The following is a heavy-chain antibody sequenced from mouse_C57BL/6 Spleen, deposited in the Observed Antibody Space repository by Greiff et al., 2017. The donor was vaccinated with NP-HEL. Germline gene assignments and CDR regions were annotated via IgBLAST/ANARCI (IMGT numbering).Heavy chain of an antibody. J-gene: IGHJ2*01. Sequence: EVHLVESGPGLVKPSQSLSLTCSVTGYSITSGYYWNWIRQFPGNKLEWMGYISYDGSNNYNPSLKNRISITRDTSKNQFFLKLNSVTTEDTATYYCAREGQGYYDGFDYWGQGTTLTVSS. CDR3: AREGQGYYDGFDY. CDR2: ISYDGSN. CDR1: GYSITSGYY. D-gene: IGHD2-4*01. V-gene: IGHV3-6*01.